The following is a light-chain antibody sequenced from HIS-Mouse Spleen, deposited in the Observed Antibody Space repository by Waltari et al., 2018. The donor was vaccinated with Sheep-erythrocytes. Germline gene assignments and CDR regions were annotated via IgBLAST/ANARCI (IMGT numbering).Light chain of an antibody. CDR3: CSYAGSYNHV. J-gene: IGLJ1*01. V-gene: IGLV2-8*01. CDR1: SSDVGGYNY. CDR2: DVS. Sequence: QSALTQPPSASGSPGQSVTISCTGTSSDVGGYNYVSWYQQHPGKAPKLMIYDVSRRPSGVPDRFSGSKSGNTAFLTISGLQAEDEADYYCCSYAGSYNHVFATGTKVTVL.